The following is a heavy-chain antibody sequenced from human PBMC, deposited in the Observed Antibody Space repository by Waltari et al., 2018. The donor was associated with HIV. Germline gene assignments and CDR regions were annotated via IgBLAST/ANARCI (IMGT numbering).Heavy chain of an antibody. Sequence: EVQLVESGGGLVQPGGSLRLSCAASGFTFSSYWMSWVRQAPGKGLGGVANIKQDGSVKYYGDSVNGRFTISRDNAENSLYLQMNSRRAEDTAVYYCARGGFYGSGSKVNWGQGTLVTVSS. V-gene: IGHV3-7*04. J-gene: IGHJ4*02. D-gene: IGHD3-10*01. CDR1: GFTFSSYW. CDR2: IKQDGSVK. CDR3: ARGGFYGSGSKVN.